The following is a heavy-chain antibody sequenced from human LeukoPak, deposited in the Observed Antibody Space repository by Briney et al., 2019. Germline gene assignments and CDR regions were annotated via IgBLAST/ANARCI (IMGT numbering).Heavy chain of an antibody. CDR1: GYTFTGYY. V-gene: IGHV1-2*02. CDR2: INPNSGGT. CDR3: ARDRYSGSYYFDY. Sequence: WASVKVSRKASGYTFTGYYIHWVRQAPGQGLEWMGWINPNSGGTSFAQKFQGRVTMTRDTSISTAYMELSRLRSDDTAVYYCARDRYSGSYYFDYWGQGTLVTVSS. J-gene: IGHJ4*02. D-gene: IGHD1-26*01.